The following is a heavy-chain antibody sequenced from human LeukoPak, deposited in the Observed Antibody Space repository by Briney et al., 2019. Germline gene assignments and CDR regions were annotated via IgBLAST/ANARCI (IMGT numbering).Heavy chain of an antibody. CDR2: IYPGDSDT. CDR3: ARSTDDYSYFDY. CDR1: GYTFTAYY. V-gene: IGHV5-51*01. Sequence: KVSCKASGYTFTAYYMHWVRQAPGQGLEWMGIIYPGDSDTRYSPSFQGQVTISADKSISTAYLQWSSLKASDTAMYYCARSTDDYSYFDYWGQGTLVTVSS. D-gene: IGHD4-11*01. J-gene: IGHJ4*02.